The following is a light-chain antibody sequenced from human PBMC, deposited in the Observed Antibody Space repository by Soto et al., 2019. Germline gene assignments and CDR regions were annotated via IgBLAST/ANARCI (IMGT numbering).Light chain of an antibody. J-gene: IGKJ1*01. V-gene: IGKV1-39*01. CDR3: QLSSSTPLT. Sequence: DIQVTQYPSILPAVIKERVTLTCRASQSISTWLAWYQQKPGKAPNLLIYAASSLQSGVPSRFSGSGSGTDFTLTISSLQPEDFATYYCQLSSSTPLTFCQVTKVDI. CDR2: AAS. CDR1: QSISTW.